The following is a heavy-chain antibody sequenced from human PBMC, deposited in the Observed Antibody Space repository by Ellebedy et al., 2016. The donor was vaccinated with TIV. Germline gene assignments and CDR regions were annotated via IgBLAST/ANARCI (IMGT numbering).Heavy chain of an antibody. V-gene: IGHV3-23*01. Sequence: GGSLRLXXAASGFTFILYSMSWVRQAPGKGLQWVSGISGSGGSTYYADSVKGRFTISRDNSKNTLYLQMNSLRAEDTAVYYCARVVSGLHTYFDYWGQGTLVTVSS. CDR3: ARVVSGLHTYFDY. CDR1: GFTFILYS. D-gene: IGHD2-15*01. CDR2: ISGSGGST. J-gene: IGHJ4*02.